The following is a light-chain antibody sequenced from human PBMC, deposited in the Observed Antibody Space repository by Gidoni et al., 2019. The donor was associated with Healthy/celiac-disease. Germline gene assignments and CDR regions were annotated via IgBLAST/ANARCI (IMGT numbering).Light chain of an antibody. J-gene: IGKJ1*01. V-gene: IGKV1-5*03. CDR3: EQYNSYSWT. CDR2: KAS. CDR1: QSISSW. Sequence: DIQMTPYPSTLSASVGDRVTITCRASQSISSWLAWYQQKPGKAPKLLIYKASSLESGVPSRFSGSGSGSEFTLTISSLQPDDFATDYCEQYNSYSWTFGQGTKVEIK.